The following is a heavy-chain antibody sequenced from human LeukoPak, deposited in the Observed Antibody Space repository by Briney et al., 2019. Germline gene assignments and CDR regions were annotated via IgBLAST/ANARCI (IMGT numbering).Heavy chain of an antibody. CDR2: VHNSGST. Sequence: PSETLSLTCAVYGGSFSGYYWSWIRQPAGKGLEWIGAVHNSGSTNYNPSLKSRVTISVDTSKNQFSLKLSSVTAADTAVYYCARGRAAAGIDYWGQGTLVTVSS. D-gene: IGHD6-13*01. CDR1: GGSFSGYY. CDR3: ARGRAAAGIDY. V-gene: IGHV4-34*01. J-gene: IGHJ4*02.